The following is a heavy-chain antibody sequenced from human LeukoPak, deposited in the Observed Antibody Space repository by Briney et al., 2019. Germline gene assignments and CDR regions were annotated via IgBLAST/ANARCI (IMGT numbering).Heavy chain of an antibody. J-gene: IGHJ3*01. CDR2: IIPILGIA. D-gene: IGHD6-19*01. CDR1: GGTFSSYA. Sequence: ASVKVSCKASGGTFSSYAISWVRQAPGQGLEWMGRIIPILGIANYAQKFQGRVTITADKSTSTAYMELSSLRSEDTAVYYCARGQSSGWEGTWGQGIMVTVSS. CDR3: ARGQSSGWEGT. V-gene: IGHV1-69*04.